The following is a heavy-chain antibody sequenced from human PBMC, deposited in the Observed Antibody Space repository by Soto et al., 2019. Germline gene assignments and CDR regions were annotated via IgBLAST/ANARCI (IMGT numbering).Heavy chain of an antibody. CDR3: ARHVFEYQLQEEYYYYYYMDV. CDR1: GGSISSSSYY. V-gene: IGHV4-39*01. D-gene: IGHD2-2*01. J-gene: IGHJ6*03. Sequence: SETLSLTCTVPGGSISSSSYYWGWIRQPPGKGLEWIGSIYYSGSTYYNPSLKSRVTISVDTSKNQFSLKLSSVTAADTAVYYCARHVFEYQLQEEYYYYYYMDVWGKATTVTVSS. CDR2: IYYSGST.